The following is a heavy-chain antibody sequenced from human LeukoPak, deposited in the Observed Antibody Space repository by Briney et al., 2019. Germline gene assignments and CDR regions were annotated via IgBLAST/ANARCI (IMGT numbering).Heavy chain of an antibody. CDR1: GFTFSSYA. V-gene: IGHV3-66*01. CDR2: IYSGGST. J-gene: IGHJ4*02. CDR3: ASSPGH. Sequence: GGSLRLSCAASGFTFSSYAMSWVRQAPGKGLEWVSVIYSGGSTYYADSVKGRVTISRDNSKNTLYLQMNSLRAEDTAVYYRASSPGHWGQGTLVTVSS.